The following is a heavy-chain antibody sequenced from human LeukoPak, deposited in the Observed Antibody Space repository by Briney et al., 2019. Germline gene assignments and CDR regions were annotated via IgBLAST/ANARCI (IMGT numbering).Heavy chain of an antibody. D-gene: IGHD1-26*01. CDR3: TRESGAFSPFGF. CDR2: VHLSGAS. Sequence: PPETLSLTCAVSGGSILTTNWWSWVRQPPGRGLEWIGEVHLSGASNYNPSLKSRVNMSIDKSKNQLSLELTSVTAADTAIYYCTRESGAFSPFGFWGQGTLVTVSS. J-gene: IGHJ4*02. CDR1: GGSILTTNW. V-gene: IGHV4-4*03.